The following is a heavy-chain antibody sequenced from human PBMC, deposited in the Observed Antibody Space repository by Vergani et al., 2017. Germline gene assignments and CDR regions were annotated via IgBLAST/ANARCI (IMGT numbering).Heavy chain of an antibody. CDR3: ARVNCRILTGYGY. V-gene: IGHV1-46*03. D-gene: IGHD3-9*01. CDR1: GYTFSNDY. Sequence: QVQVVQSGAEVKKSGASVKVSCKTSGYTFSNDYMPWVRQAPGQGLEWMGIINPSGGHTNYAQKFQGRFTMTRDTSTSKVYMELSSLRSEDTAIYYCARVNCRILTGYGYWGQGTMVTVSA. CDR2: INPSGGHT. J-gene: IGHJ4*02.